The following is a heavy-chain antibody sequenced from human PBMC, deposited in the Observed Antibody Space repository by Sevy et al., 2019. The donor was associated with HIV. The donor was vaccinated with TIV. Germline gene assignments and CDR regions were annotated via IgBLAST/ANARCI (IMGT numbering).Heavy chain of an antibody. CDR3: ARDKLQTTGSLGDYYYGLDV. D-gene: IGHD3-16*01. V-gene: IGHV3-33*01. CDR1: GFTFSNYG. J-gene: IGHJ6*02. CDR2: IWYDGSNK. Sequence: GGSLRLSCAGSGFTFSNYGMHWVRQAPGMGLEWVAIIWYDGSNKYYTESVKGRFTISRDNSKNMLYLQMNGLRAEDTAVYYCARDKLQTTGSLGDYYYGLDVWGQGTRVTVSS.